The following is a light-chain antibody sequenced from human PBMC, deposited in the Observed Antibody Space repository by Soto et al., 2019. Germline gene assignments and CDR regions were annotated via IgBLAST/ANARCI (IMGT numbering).Light chain of an antibody. Sequence: EIVMTQSPATLSVSPGGRATLSCRASQSVSNTLAWYQQKPGQAPRLLIYRASIRATGIPARFSGGGSGTELTLTISSLQSEDFAVYYCQQYNNWPYTFGQGTKVDIK. CDR2: RAS. V-gene: IGKV3-15*01. CDR3: QQYNNWPYT. CDR1: QSVSNT. J-gene: IGKJ2*01.